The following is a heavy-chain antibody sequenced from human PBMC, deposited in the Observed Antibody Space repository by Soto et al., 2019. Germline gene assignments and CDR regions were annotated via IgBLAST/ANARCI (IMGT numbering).Heavy chain of an antibody. Sequence: ASVKVSCKASGYTFTSYGISWVRQAPGQGLEWMGWISAYNGNTKYAQKLQGRVTMTTDTSTSTAYMELRSLRSDDTAVYYCARDDAGFSGRHYIDYFNYWGQGDLVTVSS. D-gene: IGHD1-26*01. CDR2: ISAYNGNT. CDR3: ARDDAGFSGRHYIDYFNY. J-gene: IGHJ4*02. CDR1: GYTFTSYG. V-gene: IGHV1-18*01.